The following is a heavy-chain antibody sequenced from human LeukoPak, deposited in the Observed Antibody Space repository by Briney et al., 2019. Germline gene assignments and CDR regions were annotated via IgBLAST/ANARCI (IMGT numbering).Heavy chain of an antibody. D-gene: IGHD3-3*01. CDR1: GFTFGDYA. CDR3: TRDKQPDLDYDFWSGYMDV. J-gene: IGHJ6*03. Sequence: GGSLRLSCTASGFTFGDYAMSWVRQAPGKGLEWVGFIRSKPYGGTTEYAASVKGRFTISRDDSKSIAYLQMNSLKTEDTAVYYCTRDKQPDLDYDFWSGYMDVWGKGTTVTVSS. CDR2: IRSKPYGGTT. V-gene: IGHV3-49*04.